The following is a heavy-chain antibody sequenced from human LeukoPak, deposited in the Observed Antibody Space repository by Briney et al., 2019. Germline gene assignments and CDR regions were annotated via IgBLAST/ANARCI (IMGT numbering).Heavy chain of an antibody. CDR1: GGSISSSSYY. V-gene: IGHV4-39*01. CDR2: IYYSGST. J-gene: IGHJ4*02. Sequence: SETLSLTCTVSGGSISSSSYYWGWIRQPPGKGLEWIGSIYYSGSTYYNPSLKSRVTISVDTSKNQFSLKLSSVTAADTAVDYCARQPDIMVGGVIRGGDYWGQGTLVTVSS. CDR3: ARQPDIMVGGVIRGGDY. D-gene: IGHD3-16*02.